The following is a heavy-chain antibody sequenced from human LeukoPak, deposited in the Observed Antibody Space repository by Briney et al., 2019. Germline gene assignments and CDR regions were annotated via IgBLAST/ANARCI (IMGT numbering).Heavy chain of an antibody. CDR2: ISYDGSNK. CDR1: GFTFSSYA. V-gene: IGHV3-30-3*01. Sequence: GRSLRLSCAASGFTFSSYAMHWVRQAPGKGLEWVAVISYDGSNKYYADSVKGRFTISRDNSKNTLYLQMNSLRAEATAVYYCAREAVPSAFDIWGQGTMVTVSS. J-gene: IGHJ3*02. CDR3: AREAVPSAFDI.